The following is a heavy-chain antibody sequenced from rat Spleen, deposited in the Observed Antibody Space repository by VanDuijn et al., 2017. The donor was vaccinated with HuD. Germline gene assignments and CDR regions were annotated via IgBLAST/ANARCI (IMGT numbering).Heavy chain of an antibody. CDR1: RFTFSNYY. CDR2: IGTGGYNT. J-gene: IGHJ2*01. CDR3: AACYDGTYYYFDY. Sequence: EVQLVGSGGGLVQPGRSMKLSCVALRFTFSNYYMAWVRQAPTKGLEWVASIGTGGYNTYYRDSVRGRFTISRDNSKSTLYLQMDSLRSEDTATYYCAACYDGTYYYFDYWGQGVMVTVSS. V-gene: IGHV5-25*01. D-gene: IGHD1-12*02.